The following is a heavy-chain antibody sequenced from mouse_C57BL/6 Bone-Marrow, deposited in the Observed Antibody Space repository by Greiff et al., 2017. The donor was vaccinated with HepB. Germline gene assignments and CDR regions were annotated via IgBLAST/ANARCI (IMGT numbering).Heavy chain of an antibody. D-gene: IGHD1-1*01. CDR2: IDPSDSYT. CDR1: GYTFTSYW. Sequence: VQLQQPGAELVMPGASVKLSCKASGYTFTSYWMHWVKQRPGQGLEWIGEIDPSDSYTNYNQKFKGKSTLTVDKSSSTAYMQLSSLTSEDSAVYYCARGKNYGSSSPWYFDVWGTGTTVTVSS. CDR3: ARGKNYGSSSPWYFDV. J-gene: IGHJ1*03. V-gene: IGHV1-69*01.